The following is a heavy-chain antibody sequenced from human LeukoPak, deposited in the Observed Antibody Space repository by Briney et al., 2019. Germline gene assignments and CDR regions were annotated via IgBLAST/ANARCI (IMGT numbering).Heavy chain of an antibody. CDR3: ARDTYDILTGYYKWAFDI. Sequence: GGSLRLSCAASGFTFSGYGMHWVRQAPGKGLEWVAVIWHDGSNQHYADSVKGRFTISRDNAKNSLYLQMNSLRAEDTAVYYCARDTYDILTGYYKWAFDIWGQGTMVTVSS. CDR1: GFTFSGYG. D-gene: IGHD3-9*01. CDR2: IWHDGSNQ. V-gene: IGHV3-33*01. J-gene: IGHJ3*02.